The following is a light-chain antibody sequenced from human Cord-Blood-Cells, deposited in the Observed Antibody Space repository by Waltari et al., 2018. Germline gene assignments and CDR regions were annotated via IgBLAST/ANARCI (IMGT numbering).Light chain of an antibody. CDR1: QSVLYSSNNKNY. Sequence: DIVMTQSPDSLAVSLGERATINCKSSQSVLYSSNNKNYLAWYQQKPGQPPKLLIYWASTRESGVPDRCSGSGSVTDVTLTISSLQAEDVAVYYCQQYYSTPLTFGGGTKVEIK. V-gene: IGKV4-1*01. CDR2: WAS. J-gene: IGKJ4*01. CDR3: QQYYSTPLT.